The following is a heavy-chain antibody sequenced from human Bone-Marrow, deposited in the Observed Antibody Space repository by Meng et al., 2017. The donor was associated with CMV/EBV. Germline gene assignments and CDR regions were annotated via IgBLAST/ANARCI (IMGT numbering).Heavy chain of an antibody. J-gene: IGHJ6*02. V-gene: IGHV3-20*04. CDR3: ARTIGDIVVVPAAMEVYYYYGMDV. CDR2: INWNSGSI. CDR1: GFTFDDYG. Sequence: GVLKIACAASGFTFDDYGMSWVRQAPGKGLEWVSGINWNSGSIGYADSVKGRFTISRDNAKNSLYLQMNSLRAEDTAVYYCARTIGDIVVVPAAMEVYYYYGMDVWGQGTTVTVSS. D-gene: IGHD2-2*01.